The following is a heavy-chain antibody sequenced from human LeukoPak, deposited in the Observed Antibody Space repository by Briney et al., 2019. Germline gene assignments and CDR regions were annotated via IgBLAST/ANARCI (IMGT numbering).Heavy chain of an antibody. V-gene: IGHV3-23*01. Sequence: PGGSLRLPCVASGFTFSSTTMGWVRQAPGRGLEWVSSITAIDGRTYYADSVRGRFTISRDNSKNTVYLQLNSLRAGDTATYYCTKDRRGPAAGTWYFDSWGQGTLVTVSS. J-gene: IGHJ4*02. CDR1: GFTFSSTT. CDR3: TKDRRGPAAGTWYFDS. CDR2: ITAIDGRT. D-gene: IGHD6-13*01.